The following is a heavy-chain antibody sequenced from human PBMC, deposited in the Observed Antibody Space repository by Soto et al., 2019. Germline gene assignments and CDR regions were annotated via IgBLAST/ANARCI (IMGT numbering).Heavy chain of an antibody. J-gene: IGHJ4*02. CDR2: IIPVFDKP. CDR3: ARLRWTRSLQIPDFV. V-gene: IGHV1-69*06. Sequence: QVQLVQSGAELKKPGSSVKVSCTASGDTFGTYAISWVRQSPGQGLEWMGAIIPVFDKPHYAQKFQGRVKISADKSTDTAFLELSSLRSEDTAVYYCARLRWTRSLQIPDFVWGQGTLITVSS. CDR1: GDTFGTYA. D-gene: IGHD3-3*01.